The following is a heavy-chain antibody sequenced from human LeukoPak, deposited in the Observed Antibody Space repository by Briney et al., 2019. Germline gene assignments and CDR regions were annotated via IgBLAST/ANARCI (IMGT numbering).Heavy chain of an antibody. CDR1: GFVFSDES. CDR3: ARDACANGVCYTVDFDY. J-gene: IGHJ4*02. Sequence: GGSLRLSCAASGFVFSDESMNWVRQAPGKGLEWVSYISGSSDTIFYADSLKGRFTISRDNAKNSLYLQMNSLRDEDTAVYYCARDACANGVCYTVDFDYWGQGTLVTVSS. D-gene: IGHD2-8*01. CDR2: ISGSSDTI. V-gene: IGHV3-48*02.